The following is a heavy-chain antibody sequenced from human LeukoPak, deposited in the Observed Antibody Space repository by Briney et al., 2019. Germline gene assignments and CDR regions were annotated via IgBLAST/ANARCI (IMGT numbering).Heavy chain of an antibody. CDR3: ARDRGRGSYSSSDY. CDR1: GYNFTSYW. D-gene: IGHD1-26*01. Sequence: GASLKISWKGSGYNFTSYWIGWVRQMPGKGLEGMVSIYSGDSDTRYSPSFQGQVTISADKSISTAHLQSSRLKASDTAMYSCARDRGRGSYSSSDYWGQGTLVTVSS. CDR2: IYSGDSDT. V-gene: IGHV5-51*01. J-gene: IGHJ4*02.